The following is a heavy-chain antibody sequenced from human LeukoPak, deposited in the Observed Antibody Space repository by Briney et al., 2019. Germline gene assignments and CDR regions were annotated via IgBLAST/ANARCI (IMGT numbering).Heavy chain of an antibody. CDR2: IYYSGST. Sequence: SETLSLTCTVSGGSISSSSYYWGWIRQPPGKGLEWIGSIYYSGSTYYNPSLKSRVTISVDTSKNQFSLKLSSVTATDTAVYYCARDLPYDFWSGYRQARFDPWGQGTLVTVSS. J-gene: IGHJ5*02. CDR3: ARDLPYDFWSGYRQARFDP. CDR1: GGSISSSSYY. D-gene: IGHD3-3*01. V-gene: IGHV4-39*07.